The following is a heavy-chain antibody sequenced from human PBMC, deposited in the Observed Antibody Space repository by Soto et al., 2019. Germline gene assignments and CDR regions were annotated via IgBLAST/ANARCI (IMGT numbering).Heavy chain of an antibody. CDR2: INPDSGGT. J-gene: IGHJ4*02. V-gene: IGHV1-2*02. D-gene: IGHD2-15*01. Sequence: ASVKVSCKASGYTFTGYYLHWVRQAPGHGLEWMGWINPDSGGTNSAQKFQGRVTMTRDTPISTAYMELGRLKSDDTAVYYCARGHKAVVTSQLDYWGQGTLVTVSS. CDR1: GYTFTGYY. CDR3: ARGHKAVVTSQLDY.